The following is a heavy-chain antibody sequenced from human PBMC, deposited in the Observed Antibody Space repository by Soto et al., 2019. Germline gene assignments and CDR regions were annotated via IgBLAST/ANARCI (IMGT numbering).Heavy chain of an antibody. J-gene: IGHJ6*02. D-gene: IGHD2-2*01. CDR1: GGSISSYY. Sequence: PSETLSLTCTVSGGSISSYYWSWIRQPPGKGLEWIGSFYYSGSTYYNPSLKSRVTISVDTSKNQFSLKLSSVTAADTAVYYCATESPLRCSSTSCYRRGYYYYGMDVWGQGTTVTVSS. CDR2: FYYSGST. V-gene: IGHV4-59*05. CDR3: ATESPLRCSSTSCYRRGYYYYGMDV.